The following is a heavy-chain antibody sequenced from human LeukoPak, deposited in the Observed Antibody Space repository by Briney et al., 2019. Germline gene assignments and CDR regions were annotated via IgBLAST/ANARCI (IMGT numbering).Heavy chain of an antibody. V-gene: IGHV3-74*01. CDR2: ITNDGSST. CDR3: AKKESRYCSSTSCLIGMDV. Sequence: QPGGSLRLSCAASGLTFSSHWMHWVRQAPGKGLVWVSRITNDGSSTTYADSVKGRFTISRDNSKNTLYLQMNSLRAEDTAVYYCAKKESRYCSSTSCLIGMDVWGQGATVTVSS. CDR1: GLTFSSHW. J-gene: IGHJ6*02. D-gene: IGHD2-2*01.